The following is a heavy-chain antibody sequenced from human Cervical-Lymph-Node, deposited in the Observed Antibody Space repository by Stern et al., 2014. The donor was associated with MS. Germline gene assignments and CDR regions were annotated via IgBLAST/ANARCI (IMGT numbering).Heavy chain of an antibody. CDR1: GYKFTAYY. CDR2: INPNTGGT. Sequence: QVQLVESGAEVKQPGASVIVSCNTSGYKFTAYYIHWVRQAPGQGLEWVGRINPNTGGTDYAQRFQGRVTLTRDTSISTAYMELSRLRSDDTAVYYCARDRPPDYWGQGTLVTVSS. J-gene: IGHJ4*02. V-gene: IGHV1-2*06. CDR3: ARDRPPDY.